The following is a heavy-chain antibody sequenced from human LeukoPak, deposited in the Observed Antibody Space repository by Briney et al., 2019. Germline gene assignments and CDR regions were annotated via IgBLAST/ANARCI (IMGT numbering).Heavy chain of an antibody. D-gene: IGHD3-22*01. CDR1: GFTFSSYA. CDR3: AKDGMIVSGAFDI. CDR2: ISGSGGSA. J-gene: IGHJ3*02. Sequence: PGGSLRLSYAASGFTFSSYAMSWVRQAPGKGLEWVSAISGSGGSAYYADSVKGRFTISRDNSKNTLYLQMNSLRAEDTAVYYCAKDGMIVSGAFDIWGQGTMVTVSS. V-gene: IGHV3-23*01.